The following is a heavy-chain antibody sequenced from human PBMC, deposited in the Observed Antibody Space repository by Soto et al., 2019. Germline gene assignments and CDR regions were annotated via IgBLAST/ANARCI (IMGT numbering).Heavy chain of an antibody. CDR2: INHSGST. Sequence: PSETLSLTCAVYGGSFSGYYWSWIRQPPGKGLEWIGEINHSGSTNYNPSLKSRVTISVDTSKNQFSLKLSSVTAADTAVHYCAGILPADYYYMDVWGKGTTVTVSS. D-gene: IGHD2-15*01. CDR1: GGSFSGYY. J-gene: IGHJ6*03. V-gene: IGHV4-34*01. CDR3: AGILPADYYYMDV.